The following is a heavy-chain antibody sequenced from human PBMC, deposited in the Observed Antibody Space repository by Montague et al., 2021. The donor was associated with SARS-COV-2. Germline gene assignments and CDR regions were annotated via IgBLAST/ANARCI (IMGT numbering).Heavy chain of an antibody. CDR3: ARGVTMIVVVMRYNWFDP. V-gene: IGHV4-39*01. J-gene: IGHJ5*02. D-gene: IGHD3-22*01. CDR2: IYYSGST. Sequence: SETLSLTCTVSGGSISSSSYYWGWIRQPPGKGLEWIGSIYYSGSTYYNPSLKSRVTISVDPSKNQFSLKLSSVTAADTAVYYCARGVTMIVVVMRYNWFDPWGQGTLVTVSS. CDR1: GGSISSSSYY.